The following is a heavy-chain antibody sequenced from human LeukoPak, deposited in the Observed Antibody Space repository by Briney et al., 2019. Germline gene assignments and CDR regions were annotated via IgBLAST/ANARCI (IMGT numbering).Heavy chain of an antibody. J-gene: IGHJ4*02. V-gene: IGHV4-4*09. Sequence: SETLSLTCTVSGGSISSYYWSWIRQPPGKGLEWIGYIYTSGSTIYNPSLKSRVTISVDTSKNQFSLKLSSVTAADTAVYYCARYSGTGVDYWGQGTLVTVSS. D-gene: IGHD1/OR15-1a*01. CDR2: IYTSGST. CDR3: ARYSGTGVDY. CDR1: GGSISSYY.